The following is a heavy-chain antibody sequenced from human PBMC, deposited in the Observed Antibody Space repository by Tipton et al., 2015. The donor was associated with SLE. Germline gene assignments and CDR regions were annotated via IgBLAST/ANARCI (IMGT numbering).Heavy chain of an antibody. Sequence: QLVQSGGGLVQPGGSLRLSCAASAFSVSAYHMTWVRQAPGKGLEWVSVSYIGGGTDYAESVKGRFTFSRDSSENTLYLQMNSMRAEDTAVYYCARDRAPAGTARRSDAFDIWGQGTMVTVPS. D-gene: IGHD1-7*01. V-gene: IGHV3-53*04. CDR2: SYIGGGT. CDR1: AFSVSAYH. CDR3: ARDRAPAGTARRSDAFDI. J-gene: IGHJ3*02.